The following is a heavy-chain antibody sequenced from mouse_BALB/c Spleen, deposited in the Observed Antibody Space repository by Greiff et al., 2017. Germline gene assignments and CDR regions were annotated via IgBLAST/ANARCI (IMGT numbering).Heavy chain of an antibody. CDR2: IRNKANGYTT. CDR3: AREDDYRYGGPWYFDV. CDR1: GFTFTDYY. J-gene: IGHJ1*01. V-gene: IGHV7-3*02. Sequence: EVHLVESGGGLVQPGGSLRLSCATSGFTFTDYYMSWVRQPPGKALEWLGFIRNKANGYTTEYSASVKGRFTISRDNSQSILYLQMNTLRAEDSATYYCAREDDYRYGGPWYFDVWGAGTTVTVSS. D-gene: IGHD2-14*01.